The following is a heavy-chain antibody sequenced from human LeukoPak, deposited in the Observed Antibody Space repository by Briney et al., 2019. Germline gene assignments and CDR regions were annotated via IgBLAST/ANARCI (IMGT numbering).Heavy chain of an antibody. CDR3: ARAKGYYPYFDY. V-gene: IGHV4-31*03. D-gene: IGHD3-22*01. CDR2: IYYSGST. CDR1: GGSISSSTYY. Sequence: SETLSLTCTVSGGSISSSTYYWGWIRQHPGKGLEWIGYIYYSGSTYYNPSLKSRVTISVDTSKNQFSLKLSSVTAADTAVYYCARAKGYYPYFDYWGQGTLVTVSS. J-gene: IGHJ4*02.